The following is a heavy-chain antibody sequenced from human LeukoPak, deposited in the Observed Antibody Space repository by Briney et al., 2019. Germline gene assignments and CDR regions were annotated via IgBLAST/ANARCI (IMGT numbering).Heavy chain of an antibody. D-gene: IGHD4-11*01. CDR2: THYSGDT. Sequence: SETLSLTCTVSGGSISSSYWSWIRQPPGKGLEWIGYTHYSGDTNYNASLTSRVTISVDMSKNQYSLNLNSVTAADTAVYYCARQGPLTTAVTTRTNPFDYWGQGTLVTVSS. CDR3: ARQGPLTTAVTTRTNPFDY. V-gene: IGHV4-59*08. CDR1: GGSISSSY. J-gene: IGHJ4*02.